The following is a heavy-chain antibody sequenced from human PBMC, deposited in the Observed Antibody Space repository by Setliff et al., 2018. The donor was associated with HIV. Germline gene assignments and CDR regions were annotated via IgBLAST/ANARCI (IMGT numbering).Heavy chain of an antibody. Sequence: SETLSLTCTVSGGSISSYYWSWIRQPPGKGLEWTGSIYHTGRTYYNRSLESRLTISIDTSKNQFSLKLTSVTAADTAMYYCASRIYYYDESRVLREEGFVPWGQGTLVTVSS. J-gene: IGHJ5*02. V-gene: IGHV4-59*04. CDR1: GGSISSYY. D-gene: IGHD3-22*01. CDR2: IYHTGRT. CDR3: ASRIYYYDESRVLREEGFVP.